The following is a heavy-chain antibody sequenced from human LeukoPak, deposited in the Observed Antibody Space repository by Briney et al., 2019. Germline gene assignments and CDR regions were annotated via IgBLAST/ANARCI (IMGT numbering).Heavy chain of an antibody. CDR1: GASFSGYY. CDR3: ARFSPLIGDYYDSSGDTRIDY. Sequence: SETLSLTCAVYGASFSGYYWSWIRQPPGKGLEWIGEINHSGSTNYNPSLKSRVTISVDTSKNQFSLKLSSVTAADTAVYYCARFSPLIGDYYDSSGDTRIDYWGQGTLVTVSS. J-gene: IGHJ4*02. V-gene: IGHV4-34*01. CDR2: INHSGST. D-gene: IGHD3-22*01.